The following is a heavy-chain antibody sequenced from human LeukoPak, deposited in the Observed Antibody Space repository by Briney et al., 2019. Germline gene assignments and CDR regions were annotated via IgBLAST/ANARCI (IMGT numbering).Heavy chain of an antibody. D-gene: IGHD3-10*01. CDR1: GFTFSSYS. CDR3: AKDGLYYYGSGSYDDYYYYYMDV. CDR2: ISYDGSNK. J-gene: IGHJ6*03. Sequence: GGSLRLSCAASGFTFSSYSMNWVRQAPGKGLEWVAVISYDGSNKYYADSVKGRFTISRDNSKNTLYLQMNILRAEDTAVYYCAKDGLYYYGSGSYDDYYYYYMDVWGKGTTVTVSS. V-gene: IGHV3-30*18.